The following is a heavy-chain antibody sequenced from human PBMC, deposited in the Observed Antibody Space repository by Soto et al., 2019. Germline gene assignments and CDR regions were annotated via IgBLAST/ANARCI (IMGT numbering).Heavy chain of an antibody. J-gene: IGHJ5*02. CDR2: TYYTGNT. CDR1: GGSIPSDH. V-gene: IGHV4-59*01. CDR3: ARDSHAGVTDYYDP. D-gene: IGHD4-17*01. Sequence: ETGSLTCLVSGGSIPSDHWSCIRQFPGKGPEWIAYTYYTGNTNYTPYLKSRVTISMDTSKNQLSLTLTSMTAADTAVYYCARDSHAGVTDYYDPWGQATLDTVSS.